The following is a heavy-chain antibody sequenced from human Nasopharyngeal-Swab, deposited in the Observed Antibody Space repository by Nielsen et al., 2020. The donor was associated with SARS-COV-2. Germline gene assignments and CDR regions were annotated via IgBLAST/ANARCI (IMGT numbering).Heavy chain of an antibody. CDR1: GGSINSNNDY. Sequence: SETLSLTCTVSGGSINSNNDYWGWIRQPPGKGLEWIGSIYYSGRTYYNSSLKSRVTISVDTSKNQFSLKLSSVTAADTAVYYCASRTAEYSSGWYLGSVFDIWGQGTMVTVSS. CDR2: IYYSGRT. J-gene: IGHJ3*02. CDR3: ASRTAEYSSGWYLGSVFDI. V-gene: IGHV4-39*01. D-gene: IGHD6-19*01.